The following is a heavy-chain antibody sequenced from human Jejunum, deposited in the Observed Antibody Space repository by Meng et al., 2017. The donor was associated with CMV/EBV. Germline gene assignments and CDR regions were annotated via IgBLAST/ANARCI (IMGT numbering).Heavy chain of an antibody. V-gene: IGHV3-74*01. CDR3: AREGVSYYYGMDV. J-gene: IGHJ6*02. CDR1: GFTFSSYW. Sequence: SGFTFSSYWMHWVRQAPGKGLVWVSRINSDGSSINYADSVKGRFTISRDNAKNTLYVQVNSLRAEDTAVYYCAREGVSYYYGMDVWGQGTTVTVSS. CDR2: INSDGSSI.